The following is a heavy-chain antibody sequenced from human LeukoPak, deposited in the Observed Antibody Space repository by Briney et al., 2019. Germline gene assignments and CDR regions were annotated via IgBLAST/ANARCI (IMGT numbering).Heavy chain of an antibody. Sequence: PSETLSLTCTVSGDSFTSVTDYWAWIRQPPGKGLEWIASGDYSGGTYYNPSLESRVAISADMSKNQISLKLTSVTGADTAVYYCARPRNLENAYWYFDLWGRGTLVTVSS. CDR2: GDYSGGT. V-gene: IGHV4-39*07. CDR1: GDSFTSVTDY. J-gene: IGHJ2*01. D-gene: IGHD1-14*01. CDR3: ARPRNLENAYWYFDL.